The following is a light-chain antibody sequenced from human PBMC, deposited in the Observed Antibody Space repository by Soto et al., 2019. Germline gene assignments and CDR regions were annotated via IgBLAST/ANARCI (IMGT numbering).Light chain of an antibody. CDR2: DAS. V-gene: IGKV1-33*01. CDR1: QDISSH. Sequence: DIQMTQSPSSLSASAGDRVTITCQASQDISSHLNWYQQKAGKAPKLLINDASNLEAGVPSRFSGSGAGTDFTLTISSLQPEDIATYYCQQYVNALTFGGGTKVDIK. J-gene: IGKJ4*01. CDR3: QQYVNALT.